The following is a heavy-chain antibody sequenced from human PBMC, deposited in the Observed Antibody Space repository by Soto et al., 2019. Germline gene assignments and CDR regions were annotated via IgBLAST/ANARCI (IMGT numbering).Heavy chain of an antibody. J-gene: IGHJ5*02. V-gene: IGHV3-11*01. CDR1: GFTFSDYY. CDR2: ISSSGSTI. CDR3: ARERDCTRTACLSSAFDH. D-gene: IGHD2-2*01. Sequence: QVQLVESGGGLVKPGGSLRLSCAASGFTFSDYYMNWIRQAPGKGLEWVAYISSSGSTIYYADSVKGRFTISRDNARNTLSLQMNNLRAEDTAVYYCARERDCTRTACLSSAFDHWGQGTLITVSS.